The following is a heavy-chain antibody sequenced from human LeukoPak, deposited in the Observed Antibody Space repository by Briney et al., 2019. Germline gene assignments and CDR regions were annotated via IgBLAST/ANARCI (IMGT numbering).Heavy chain of an antibody. J-gene: IGHJ3*02. CDR1: RGTFSSYA. CDR2: IIPIFGTA. V-gene: IGHV1-69*05. Sequence: GASVKVSCKASRGTFSSYAISWVRQAPGQGLEWMGGIIPIFGTANYAQKFQGRVTITTDESTSTAYMELSSLRSEDTAVYYCAGAPLTMIVNDAFDIWGQGTMVTVSS. CDR3: AGAPLTMIVNDAFDI. D-gene: IGHD3-22*01.